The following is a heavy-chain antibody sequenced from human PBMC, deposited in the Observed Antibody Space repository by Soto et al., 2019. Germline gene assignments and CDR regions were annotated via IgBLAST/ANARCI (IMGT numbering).Heavy chain of an antibody. D-gene: IGHD6-13*01. CDR1: GFTFSSYA. Sequence: QVQLVESGGGVVQPGRSLRLSCAASGFTFSSYAMHWVRQAPGKGLEWVAVISYDGSNTYYADSVKGRFTISRDNSKXXRXLQMNSRRAEDTAVYYCARDLGAYSSSGRYYYGMDVWGQGTTVTVSS. V-gene: IGHV3-30-3*01. J-gene: IGHJ6*02. CDR3: ARDLGAYSSSGRYYYGMDV. CDR2: ISYDGSNT.